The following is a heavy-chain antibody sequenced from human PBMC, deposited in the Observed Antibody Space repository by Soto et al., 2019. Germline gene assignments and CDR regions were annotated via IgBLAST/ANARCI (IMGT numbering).Heavy chain of an antibody. J-gene: IGHJ4*02. Sequence: QVQLQQWGAGLLKPSETLSLTCAVYGGSFSGYYWSWIRQPPGKGLEWIGEINHSGSTNYNPSLTSRVTISVDTSKNQFSLKLSSVTAADTAVYYCARVGGSYPDYWGQGTLVTVSS. CDR3: ARVGGSYPDY. CDR2: INHSGST. D-gene: IGHD1-26*01. V-gene: IGHV4-34*01. CDR1: GGSFSGYY.